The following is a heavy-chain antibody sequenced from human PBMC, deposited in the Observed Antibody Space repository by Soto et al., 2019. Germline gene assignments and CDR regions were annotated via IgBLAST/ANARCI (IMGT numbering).Heavy chain of an antibody. CDR2: TYHTGST. CDR1: GGSISNSNW. Sequence: QVQLQESGPGLVKPSGTLSLTCGVFGGSISNSNWWTWVRQPPGKGLGWIGETYHTGSTNYNSSLMSRVTISLDKPNNQCSLKLSSVTAADTAVYYCAHRPIVGAAIWGQGTLVSVSS. J-gene: IGHJ4*02. D-gene: IGHD1-26*01. CDR3: AHRPIVGAAI. V-gene: IGHV4-4*02.